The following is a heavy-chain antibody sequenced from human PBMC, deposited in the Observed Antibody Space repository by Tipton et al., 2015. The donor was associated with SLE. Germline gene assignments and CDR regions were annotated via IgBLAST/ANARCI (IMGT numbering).Heavy chain of an antibody. CDR3: ARGILGYCSGASCYRFDP. V-gene: IGHV4-61*02. CDR2: IYTSGST. Sequence: TLSLTCTVSGDSIRSGYYYWSWIWRPAGKGLEWIGRIYTSGSTHYNPSLKSRVTISVDTSNNQFSLKLTSVTAADTAVYYCARGILGYCSGASCYRFDPWGQGTLVTVSS. D-gene: IGHD2-15*01. J-gene: IGHJ5*02. CDR1: GDSIRSGYYY.